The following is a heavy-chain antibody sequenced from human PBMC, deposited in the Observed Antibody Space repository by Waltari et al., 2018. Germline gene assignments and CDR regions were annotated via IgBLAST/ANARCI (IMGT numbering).Heavy chain of an antibody. CDR2: KKQDGIKK. V-gene: IGHV3-7*01. J-gene: IGHJ4*02. D-gene: IGHD2-15*01. Sequence: EVQLVESGGGLVQPGGSLRLSCAASGFTFSSYWMSWVRQAPGKGLEGVAKKKQDGIKKYCVDSVKSRFTISRDNAKNSLYLQMNMLRAEDTAVYYCASIGRAATTHFDYWGQGTLVTVSS. CDR1: GFTFSSYW. CDR3: ASIGRAATTHFDY.